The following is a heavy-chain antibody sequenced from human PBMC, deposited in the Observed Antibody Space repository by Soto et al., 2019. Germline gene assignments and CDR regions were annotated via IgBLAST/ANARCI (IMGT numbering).Heavy chain of an antibody. CDR1: GGSISSSNW. J-gene: IGHJ4*02. D-gene: IGHD1-26*01. CDR2: IYHSGST. V-gene: IGHV4-4*02. CDR3: AREFASGSYQYYFDY. Sequence: PSETLSLTCAVSGGSISSSNWWSWVRQPPGKGLEWIGEIYHSGSTNYNPSLKSRVTISVDKSKNQFSLKLSSVTAADTAVYYCAREFASGSYQYYFDYWGQGTLVTVS.